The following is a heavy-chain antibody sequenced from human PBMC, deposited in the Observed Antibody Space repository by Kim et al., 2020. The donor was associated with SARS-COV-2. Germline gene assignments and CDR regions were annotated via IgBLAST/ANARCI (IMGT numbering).Heavy chain of an antibody. Sequence: GGSLRLSCAASGFTFDTYALSWVRQAPGKGLEWVSGISGSGGSPYYADSVKGRFTISRDNSKKTVYLQMNSLRAEDTALYYCAKEYDYWGSTHFDYWGQGTLVTVSS. V-gene: IGHV3-23*01. CDR1: GFTFDTYA. CDR3: AKEYDYWGSTHFDY. J-gene: IGHJ4*02. D-gene: IGHD7-27*01. CDR2: ISGSGGSP.